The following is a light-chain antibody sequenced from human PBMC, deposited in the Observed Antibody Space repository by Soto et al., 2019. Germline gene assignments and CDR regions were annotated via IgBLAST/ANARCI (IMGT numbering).Light chain of an antibody. Sequence: DIQMTQSPSTLSASVGDRVTITCRASQSISSWLAWYQQKPGKAPKLLISKASSVESGVPSRFSGSGSGTEFTLTISSLQPDDFATYYCQQYNSFVYTFGQGTKLEIK. CDR1: QSISSW. CDR3: QQYNSFVYT. CDR2: KAS. V-gene: IGKV1-5*03. J-gene: IGKJ2*01.